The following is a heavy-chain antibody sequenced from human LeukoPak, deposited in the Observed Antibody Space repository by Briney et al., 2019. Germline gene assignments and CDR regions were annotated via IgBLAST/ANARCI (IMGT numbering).Heavy chain of an antibody. D-gene: IGHD6-19*01. J-gene: IGHJ5*02. CDR3: ARASYPFPHSGWYNWFDP. Sequence: GRSLRLSCAASGFTSSSYAMHWVRQAPGRGLEWVAVISYDGSNKYYADSVKGGFTISRDNSKHTLYLQMNSLRAEDTAVCYCARASYPFPHSGWYNWFDPWGQGTLVTVSS. CDR1: GFTSSSYA. V-gene: IGHV3-30-3*01. CDR2: ISYDGSNK.